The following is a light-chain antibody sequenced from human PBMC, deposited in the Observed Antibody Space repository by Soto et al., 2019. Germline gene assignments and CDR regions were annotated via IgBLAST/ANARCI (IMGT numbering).Light chain of an antibody. V-gene: IGKV3-20*01. CDR1: QSVSSSY. CDR3: QQYGSSPLT. Sequence: EIVLTQSPGTLSLSPGERATLSCRASQSVSSSYLAWYQQKPGQAHRLLIYGASSRATGIPDRFSASGSGTDFTLTISRLEPEDFAVYYCQQYGSSPLTFGGGTKVEIK. CDR2: GAS. J-gene: IGKJ4*01.